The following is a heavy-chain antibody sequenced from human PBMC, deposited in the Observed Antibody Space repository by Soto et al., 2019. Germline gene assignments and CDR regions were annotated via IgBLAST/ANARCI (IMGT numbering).Heavy chain of an antibody. CDR3: ATVRLPWCSGGSCYRGSDY. D-gene: IGHD2-15*01. CDR2: MNPNSGNT. J-gene: IGHJ4*02. CDR1: AYTFNSND. Sequence: ASVKVSCKASAYTFNSNDINWVRQATGQGLEWMGWMNPNSGNTGYAQKFQGRVTMTRNTSISTAYMELSSLGSEDTAVYYWATVRLPWCSGGSCYRGSDYWGQGSLVTVSS. V-gene: IGHV1-8*02.